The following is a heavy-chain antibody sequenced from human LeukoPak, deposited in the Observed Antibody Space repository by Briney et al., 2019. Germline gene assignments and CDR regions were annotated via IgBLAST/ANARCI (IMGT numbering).Heavy chain of an antibody. CDR1: GYTFTSYG. J-gene: IGHJ4*02. V-gene: IGHV1-69*13. D-gene: IGHD3-22*01. CDR2: IIPIFGTA. CDR3: ARSRDYYDSSGYESDY. Sequence: SVKVSCKASGYTFTSYGISWVRQAPGQGLEWMGGIIPIFGTANYAQKFQGRVTITADESTSTAYMELSSLRSEDTAVYYCARSRDYYDSSGYESDYWGQGTLVTVSS.